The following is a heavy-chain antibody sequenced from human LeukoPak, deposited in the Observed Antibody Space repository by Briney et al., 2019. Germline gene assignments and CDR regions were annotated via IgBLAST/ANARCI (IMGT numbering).Heavy chain of an antibody. Sequence: GGSLRLSCAASGFTFSSYEMNWVRQAAGKGLEWVSYISSSGSTIYYADSVKGRLTISVATSKNQFSLKLSSVTAADTAVYYCARYDMFRGIDYWGQGTLVTVSS. CDR3: ARYDMFRGIDY. J-gene: IGHJ4*02. CDR2: ISSSGSTI. D-gene: IGHD3-10*01. CDR1: GFTFSSYE. V-gene: IGHV3-48*03.